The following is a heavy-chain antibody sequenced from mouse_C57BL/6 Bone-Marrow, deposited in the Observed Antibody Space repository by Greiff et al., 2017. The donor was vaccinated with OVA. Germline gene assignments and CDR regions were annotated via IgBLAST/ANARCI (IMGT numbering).Heavy chain of an antibody. Sequence: VHLVESGAELVRPGTSVKVSCKASGYAFTNYLIEWVKQRPGQGLEWIGVINPGSGGTNYNEKFKGKATLTADKSSSTAYMQLSSLTSEDSAVYFCASGFDVWGTGTTVTVSS. CDR3: ASGFDV. D-gene: IGHD4-1*01. CDR1: GYAFTNYL. CDR2: INPGSGGT. J-gene: IGHJ1*03. V-gene: IGHV1-54*01.